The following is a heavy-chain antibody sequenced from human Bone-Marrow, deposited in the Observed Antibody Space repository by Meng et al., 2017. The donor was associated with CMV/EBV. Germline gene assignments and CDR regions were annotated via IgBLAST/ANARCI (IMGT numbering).Heavy chain of an antibody. Sequence: GESLKISCKGSGYSFTSYWIGWVRQMPGKGLEWMGIIYPGDSDTRYSPSFQGQVTITAEKSISTAYLQWSSLKASDTAMYYCARLRPGEWLLDPNCIDDWGQGTLVTVSS. V-gene: IGHV5-51*01. CDR2: IYPGDSDT. J-gene: IGHJ4*01. CDR1: GYSFTSYW. CDR3: ARLRPGEWLLDPNCIDD. D-gene: IGHD3-3*01.